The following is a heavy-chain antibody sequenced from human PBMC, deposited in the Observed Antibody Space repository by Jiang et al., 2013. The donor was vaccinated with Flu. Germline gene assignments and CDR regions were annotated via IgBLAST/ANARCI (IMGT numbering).Heavy chain of an antibody. V-gene: IGHV3-30-3*01. CDR3: ARGGGKPDY. Sequence: RLSCAASGFTFSSYAMHWVRQAPGKGLEWVAVISYDGSNKYYADSVKGRFTISRDNSKNTLYLQMNSLRAEDTAVYYCARGGGKPDYWGQGTLVTVSS. CDR1: GFTFSSYA. D-gene: IGHD4-23*01. J-gene: IGHJ4*02. CDR2: ISYDGSNK.